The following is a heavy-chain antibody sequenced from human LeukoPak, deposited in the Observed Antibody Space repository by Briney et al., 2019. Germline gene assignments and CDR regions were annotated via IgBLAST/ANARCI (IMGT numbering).Heavy chain of an antibody. V-gene: IGHV1-69*06. Sequence: SVKVSCKASGGTFSRNDISWVRQAPGQGLEWMGGIMPLFGTAKNAQKFQGRVTITADKSTSTAYMELRSLRSDDTAVYYCARRDYNWNDAWFDPWGQGTLVTVSS. CDR3: ARRDYNWNDAWFDP. D-gene: IGHD1-1*01. CDR1: GGTFSRND. CDR2: IMPLFGTA. J-gene: IGHJ5*02.